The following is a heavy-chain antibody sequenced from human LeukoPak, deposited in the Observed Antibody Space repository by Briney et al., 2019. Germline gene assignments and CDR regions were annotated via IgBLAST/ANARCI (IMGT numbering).Heavy chain of an antibody. CDR2: IRYDGSNI. D-gene: IGHD3-22*01. V-gene: IGHV3-30*02. CDR1: GFTFSSYG. Sequence: GGSLRLSCAASGFTFSSYGMHWVRQAPGKGLEWVAFIRYDGSNIYYADSVKGRFTIPRDNAKNSLYLQMNSLRAEDTAVYYCARSQDYYETPDAFDIWGQGTMVTVSS. J-gene: IGHJ3*02. CDR3: ARSQDYYETPDAFDI.